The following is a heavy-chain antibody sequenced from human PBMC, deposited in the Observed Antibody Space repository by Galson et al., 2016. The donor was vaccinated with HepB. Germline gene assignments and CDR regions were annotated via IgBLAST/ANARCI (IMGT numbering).Heavy chain of an antibody. CDR2: INSGSSFK. CDR1: GFTFSTYS. J-gene: IGHJ4*02. CDR3: ARGGSEIGYDPYFDY. D-gene: IGHD5-12*01. V-gene: IGHV3-21*01. Sequence: SLRLSCAASGFTFSTYSINWVRQAPGKGLEWVSGINSGSSFKYYADSVKGRFTISRDNAKNSLFLQMNSLRAEDTAVYYCARGGSEIGYDPYFDYWGQGTLVTVSS.